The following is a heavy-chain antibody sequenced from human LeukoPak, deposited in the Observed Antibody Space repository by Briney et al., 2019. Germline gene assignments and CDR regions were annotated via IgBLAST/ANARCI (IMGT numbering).Heavy chain of an antibody. CDR2: FDPENGET. V-gene: IGHV1-24*01. CDR1: GYTFPELS. CDR3: AASGGYFDY. Sequence: GASVKVSCKVSGYTFPELSIHWVRQAPGRGLEWMGGFDPENGETVSARRLQGRLTMTEDTSSDTAYMELSSLTSEDTAVYYCAASGGYFDYWGQGTLITVSS. J-gene: IGHJ4*02. D-gene: IGHD3-16*01.